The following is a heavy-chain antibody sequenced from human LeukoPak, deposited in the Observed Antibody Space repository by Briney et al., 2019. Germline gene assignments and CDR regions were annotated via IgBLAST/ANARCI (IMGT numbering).Heavy chain of an antibody. D-gene: IGHD5-18*01. Sequence: GGSLRLSCAASGFTFSSYAMHWVRQAPGKGLEWVAVISYDGSNKYYADSVKGRFTISRDNSKNTLYLQMNSLRAEDTAVYYCARDRDRQLWLPYYYYYYGMDVWGQGTTVTVSS. CDR2: ISYDGSNK. V-gene: IGHV3-30*04. CDR3: ARDRDRQLWLPYYYYYYGMDV. J-gene: IGHJ6*02. CDR1: GFTFSSYA.